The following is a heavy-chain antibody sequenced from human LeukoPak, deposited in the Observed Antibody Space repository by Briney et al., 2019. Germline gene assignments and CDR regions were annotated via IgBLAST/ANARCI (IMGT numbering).Heavy chain of an antibody. CDR1: GLTFNSHW. CDR3: ARVLIAATGGDY. Sequence: GGSLRLSCAVSGLTFNSHWMHCARQAPGKGLVWVSSINTDRSTTSYADSVKGRFTISRDNAKNTVYRQRNSLRADDTAVYYGARVLIAATGGDYWGQGTLVTVFS. V-gene: IGHV3-74*01. J-gene: IGHJ4*02. CDR2: INTDRSTT. D-gene: IGHD6-13*01.